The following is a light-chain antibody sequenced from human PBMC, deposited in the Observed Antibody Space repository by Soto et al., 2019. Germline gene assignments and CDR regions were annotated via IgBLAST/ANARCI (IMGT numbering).Light chain of an antibody. CDR1: QSITTW. CDR3: QQYNSYSWT. Sequence: DIQMTQSPSTLSASVGDRVTITCRASQSITTWLAWYQQKPGKAPKLLIYKATNLQSGVPSRFSGSGSGTEFSLTISSLQPDDFAVYYCQQYNSYSWTFGQGTKVDVK. V-gene: IGKV1-5*03. CDR2: KAT. J-gene: IGKJ1*01.